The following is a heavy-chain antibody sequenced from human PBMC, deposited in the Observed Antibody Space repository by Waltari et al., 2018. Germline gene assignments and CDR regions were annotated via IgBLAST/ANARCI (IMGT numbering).Heavy chain of an antibody. CDR2: IDHSGST. D-gene: IGHD3-16*01. CDR3: ASGGEIRYFDY. Sequence: QVQLQQWGAGLLKPSETLSPTCAVYGGSFSGYYWSCIRQPPGKGLEWIGGIDHSGSTNSNPSLKSRVTISVDTSKNQCSRKLSSWTAADTAVYYCASGGEIRYFDYWGQGTLVTVSS. V-gene: IGHV4-34*01. CDR1: GGSFSGYY. J-gene: IGHJ4*02.